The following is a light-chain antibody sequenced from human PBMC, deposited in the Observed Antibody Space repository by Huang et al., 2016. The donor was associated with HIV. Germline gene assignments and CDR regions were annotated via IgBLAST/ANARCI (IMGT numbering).Light chain of an antibody. J-gene: IGKJ2*01. Sequence: DIQMTQSPSSLSASVGDRVTITCRASQGITKSLVWYQQKPGKAPKHLLFATFSVERGVPSRFSGSGSGTDFTLTISSLQPEDFATYYCQQYYNTPYTFGQGTKLEIK. CDR1: QGITKS. CDR3: QQYYNTPYT. CDR2: ATF. V-gene: IGKV1-NL1*01.